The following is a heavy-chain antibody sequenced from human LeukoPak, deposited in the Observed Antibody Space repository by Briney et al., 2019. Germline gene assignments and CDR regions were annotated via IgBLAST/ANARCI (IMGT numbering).Heavy chain of an antibody. CDR3: ASDLPFGVVIGWFDP. CDR1: GGTFSSYA. Sequence: RASLTLYCTASGGTFSSYALSWVRQAPGQGLEWMGRIIPIFGIANYAQKFQGRVTITADKSTSTAYMELSSLRPEDTAVYYCASDLPFGVVIGWFDPWGQGTLVTVS. V-gene: IGHV1-69*04. J-gene: IGHJ5*02. D-gene: IGHD3-3*01. CDR2: IIPIFGIA.